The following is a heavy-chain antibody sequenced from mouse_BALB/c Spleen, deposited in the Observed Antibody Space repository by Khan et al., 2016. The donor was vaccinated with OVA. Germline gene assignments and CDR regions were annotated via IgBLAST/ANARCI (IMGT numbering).Heavy chain of an antibody. J-gene: IGHJ4*01. D-gene: IGHD2-1*01. CDR3: SRSLYYGHSYAMDY. CDR1: GYSITSDYA. V-gene: IGHV3-2*02. CDR2: ISSTGST. Sequence: VQLQESGPGLVKPSQSLSLTCTVTGYSITSDYAWNWNRQFPGNKLEWMGYISSTGSTSYNPSFKSRISITRDTSKNQFFLHLNSVTTEDTATYYWSRSLYYGHSYAMDYWGQGTSVSVSS.